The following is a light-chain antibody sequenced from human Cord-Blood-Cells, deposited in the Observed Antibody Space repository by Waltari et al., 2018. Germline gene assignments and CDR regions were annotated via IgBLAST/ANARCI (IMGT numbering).Light chain of an antibody. CDR3: QQYYSTHT. V-gene: IGKV4-1*01. CDR2: WAS. CDR1: QSVLYSSNNKNY. Sequence: DIVMTQSPDSLAVSLGERATINCKSSQSVLYSSNNKNYLAWYQQKPGQPPKHRIYWASTRESGVPDRFSGSGSGTDFTLTISSLQAEDVAVYYCQQYYSTHTFGQGTKLEIK. J-gene: IGKJ2*01.